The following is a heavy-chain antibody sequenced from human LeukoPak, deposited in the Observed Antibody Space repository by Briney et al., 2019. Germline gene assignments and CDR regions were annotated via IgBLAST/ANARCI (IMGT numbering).Heavy chain of an antibody. CDR3: ARTRYYYGSRSYGAPYYFDY. CDR2: IYYSGST. J-gene: IGHJ4*02. CDR1: GGSFSGYY. Sequence: SETLSLTCVVYGGSFSGYYWGWIRQPPGKGLEWIGSIYYSGSTYYNPSLKNRLTISVDTSKNQFSLKLSSVTAADTAVYYCARTRYYYGSRSYGAPYYFDYWGQGTLVTVSS. V-gene: IGHV4-39*01. D-gene: IGHD3-10*01.